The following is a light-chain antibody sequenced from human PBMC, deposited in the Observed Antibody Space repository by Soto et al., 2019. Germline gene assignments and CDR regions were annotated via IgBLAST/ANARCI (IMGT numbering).Light chain of an antibody. J-gene: IGLJ1*01. CDR2: DVN. V-gene: IGLV2-14*01. CDR3: SSYRSSSTLYV. Sequence: QSVLTQPASVSGSPGQSITISCTGTSGAVGGYNYVSWYQQHPGKAPKLMIYDVNNRPSGVSNRFSGSKSGNTASLTISGLQAEDEADYYCSSYRSSSTLYVFGTGTKVTVL. CDR1: SGAVGGYNY.